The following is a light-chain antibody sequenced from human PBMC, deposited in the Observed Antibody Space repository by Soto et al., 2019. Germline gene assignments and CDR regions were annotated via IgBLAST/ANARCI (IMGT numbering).Light chain of an antibody. V-gene: IGKV1-39*01. Sequence: DIQMTQSPSSLSASVGDRVTITCQASQGINNYLNWYQQKPGKAPKLLIYAASSLQSGVPSRFSGSGSGTDFTLTISSLQPADFATYYCQQSYRTPRTFGQGTKVDIK. CDR1: QGINNY. CDR2: AAS. CDR3: QQSYRTPRT. J-gene: IGKJ1*01.